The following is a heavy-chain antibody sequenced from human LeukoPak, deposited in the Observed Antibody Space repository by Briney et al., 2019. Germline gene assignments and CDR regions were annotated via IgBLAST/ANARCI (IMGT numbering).Heavy chain of an antibody. CDR3: AWGDSSGYPFDP. Sequence: QVQLQESGPGLVKPSQTLSLTCTVSGGSISSGDYSWSWIRQPPGQGLGWIGYIYYSGSTYYNPSLKSRVTISVDTSKNQFSLKLSSVTAADTAVYYCAWGDSSGYPFDPWGQGTLVTVSS. V-gene: IGHV4-30-4*08. CDR1: GGSISSGDYS. J-gene: IGHJ5*02. CDR2: IYYSGST. D-gene: IGHD3-22*01.